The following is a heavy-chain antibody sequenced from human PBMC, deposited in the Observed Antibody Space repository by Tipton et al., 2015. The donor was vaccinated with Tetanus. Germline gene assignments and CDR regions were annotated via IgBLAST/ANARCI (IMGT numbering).Heavy chain of an antibody. CDR1: GGSISSGGYY. CDR3: ARSDMVRCVSWCPP. D-gene: IGHD3-10*01. J-gene: IGHJ5*02. V-gene: IGHV4-31*03. Sequence: TLSLTCTVSGGSISSGGYYWSWIRQHTGKGLAWIGYIYYSGSTYYNPSLKSRVTISVDTSKNQFSLKLSSVTAADTAVYYCARSDMVRCVSWCPPWGQGPLVTVSS. CDR2: IYYSGST.